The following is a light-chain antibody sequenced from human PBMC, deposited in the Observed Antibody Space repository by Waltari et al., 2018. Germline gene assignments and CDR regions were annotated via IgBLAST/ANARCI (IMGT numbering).Light chain of an antibody. J-gene: IGLJ2*01. CDR3: CSYAGSSTFGV. CDR1: SSDVGGYNY. CDR2: DVS. Sequence: QSALTQPRSVSGSPGQSVTISCTGTSSDVGGYNYVSWYHQHPVKAPNRMSYDVSNRPAGVPDRFSGSKSGNPASRTISGLQAEDEADYYCCSYAGSSTFGVFGGGTKLTVL. V-gene: IGLV2-11*01.